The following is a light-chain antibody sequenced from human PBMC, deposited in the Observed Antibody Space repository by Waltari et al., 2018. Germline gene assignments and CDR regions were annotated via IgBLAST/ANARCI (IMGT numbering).Light chain of an antibody. CDR2: GAS. J-gene: IGKJ1*01. Sequence: AVQMTQSPSSLSASVGDRISITCWASQDIRDDLGWYQHKSGTAPKLLIFGASILQRGVPSRFSGSGSGTGFTLTISNLQPADSATYYCLQHSNYPWTFGQGTKVEI. CDR3: LQHSNYPWT. V-gene: IGKV1-6*01. CDR1: QDIRDD.